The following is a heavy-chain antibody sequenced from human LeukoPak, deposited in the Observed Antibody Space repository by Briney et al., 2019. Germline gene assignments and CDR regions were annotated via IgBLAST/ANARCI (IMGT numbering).Heavy chain of an antibody. CDR3: ARDSGSYSGDYYYYMDV. D-gene: IGHD1-26*01. Sequence: GASVKFSCKASGYTFTSYGISWVRQAPGQGLEWMGWISAYNGKTNYAQKLQGRVTMTTDTSTSTAYMELRSLRSDDTAVYYCARDSGSYSGDYYYYMDVWGKGTTVTVSS. CDR1: GYTFTSYG. CDR2: ISAYNGKT. V-gene: IGHV1-18*01. J-gene: IGHJ6*03.